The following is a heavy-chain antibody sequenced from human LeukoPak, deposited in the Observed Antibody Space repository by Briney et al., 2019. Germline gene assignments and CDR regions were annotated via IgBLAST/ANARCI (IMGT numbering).Heavy chain of an antibody. D-gene: IGHD6-13*01. J-gene: IGHJ4*02. V-gene: IGHV4-38-2*02. CDR3: ARDVTAAFDY. CDR2: IYHSGST. Sequence: SETLSLTCTVSGYSISSGYYWGWIRQPPGKGLEWIGSIYHSGSTYYNSSLKSRVTISVDTSKNQFSLKLSSVTAADTAVYYCARDVTAAFDYWGQGTLVTVSS. CDR1: GYSISSGYY.